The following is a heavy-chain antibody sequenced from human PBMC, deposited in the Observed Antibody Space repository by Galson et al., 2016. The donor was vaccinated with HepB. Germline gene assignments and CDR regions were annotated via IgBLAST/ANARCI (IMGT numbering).Heavy chain of an antibody. J-gene: IGHJ6*04. CDR3: ARDIYGPTYFYYYGLDV. D-gene: IGHD2/OR15-2a*01. V-gene: IGHV3-48*01. Sequence: SLRLSCAASGFPLSNFRMNWVRQAPGKGLEWVSYITSSGGAIYYTDSVKGRFTISRDNAKNSLYLQMNSLRAEDTAVYYCARDIYGPTYFYYYGLDVWGEGTTVTVSA. CDR1: GFPLSNFR. CDR2: ITSSGGAI.